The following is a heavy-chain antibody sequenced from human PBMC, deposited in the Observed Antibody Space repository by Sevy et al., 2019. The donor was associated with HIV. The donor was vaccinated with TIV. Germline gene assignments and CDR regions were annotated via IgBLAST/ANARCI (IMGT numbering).Heavy chain of an antibody. CDR2: IKQDGSEK. CDR1: GFTFSSYW. CDR3: AREGSGSLWYYFDY. Sequence: GGSVRLSCAASGFTFSSYWMTWVRQAPGKGLEWVANIKQDGSEKYYVDSVKGRFTISRDNAKNSLYLQMNSLRAEDTAVYYCAREGSGSLWYYFDYWGQGTLVTVSS. J-gene: IGHJ4*02. D-gene: IGHD3-22*01. V-gene: IGHV3-7*01.